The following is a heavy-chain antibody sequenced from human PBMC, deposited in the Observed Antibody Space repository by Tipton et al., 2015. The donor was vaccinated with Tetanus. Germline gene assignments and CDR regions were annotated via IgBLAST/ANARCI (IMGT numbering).Heavy chain of an antibody. Sequence: QSGAEVKKPGASVKVSCKASGYTFTSYGLNWVRKAAGRGFEWMGWLNPKSGCAAYAPRFQGRVTMTTNTSITTAFMEVASLTYEDAAVYYCASGSSIRHGLDVWGHGTSVTFSS. CDR2: LNPKSGCA. V-gene: IGHV1-8*02. J-gene: IGHJ6*02. CDR1: GYTFTSYG. CDR3: ASGSSIRHGLDV. D-gene: IGHD2-2*01.